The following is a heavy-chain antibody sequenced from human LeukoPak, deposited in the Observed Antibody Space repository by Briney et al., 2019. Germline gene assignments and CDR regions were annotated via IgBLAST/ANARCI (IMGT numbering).Heavy chain of an antibody. CDR2: ISSNGGST. J-gene: IGHJ3*02. Sequence: GGSLRLSCSASGFTFSSYAMHWVRQAPGKGLEYVSAISSNGGSTYYADSVKGRFTISRDNSKNTLYLQMNSLRAEDTAVYYCARIETVADAFDIWGQGTLVTVSS. V-gene: IGHV3-64*04. D-gene: IGHD1-1*01. CDR3: ARIETVADAFDI. CDR1: GFTFSSYA.